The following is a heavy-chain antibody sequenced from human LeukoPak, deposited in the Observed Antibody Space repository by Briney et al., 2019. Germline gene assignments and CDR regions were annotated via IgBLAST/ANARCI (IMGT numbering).Heavy chain of an antibody. CDR3: ASLRGRQAGMVRGIVREYYYFDS. J-gene: IGHJ4*02. V-gene: IGHV3-23*01. D-gene: IGHD3-10*01. Sequence: GGSLRLSCVGSGFTFRSHAMSWVRQAPGKGLEWVSAISGSGGSTYYADSVKGRFTISRDNSKNTLYLQMNSLRAEDTAVYYCASLRGRQAGMVRGIVREYYYFDSWGQGTLVTVSS. CDR1: GFTFRSHA. CDR2: ISGSGGST.